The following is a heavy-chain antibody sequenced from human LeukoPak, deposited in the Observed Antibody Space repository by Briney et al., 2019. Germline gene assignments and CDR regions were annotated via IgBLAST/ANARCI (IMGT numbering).Heavy chain of an antibody. CDR3: ARDLKAMVLPNY. CDR1: GYTFTGYY. CDR2: INPNSGGT. Sequence: ASVKVSCKASGYTFTGYYMHWVRQAPGQGLEWMGRINPNSGGTNYAQKFQGRVTMTRDTSISTAYMELSRLRSDDTAVYYCARDLKAMVLPNYWGKGTLVTVSS. D-gene: IGHD5-18*01. V-gene: IGHV1-2*06. J-gene: IGHJ4*02.